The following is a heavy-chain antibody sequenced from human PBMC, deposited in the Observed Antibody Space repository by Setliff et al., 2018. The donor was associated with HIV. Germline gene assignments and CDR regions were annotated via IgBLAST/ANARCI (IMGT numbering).Heavy chain of an antibody. CDR3: TRTSLGWHWLGNFDS. CDR2: IRSKSYGGTT. D-gene: IGHD6-19*01. CDR1: GFTFRDYA. V-gene: IGHV3-49*04. Sequence: PGGSLRLSCTTSGFTFRDYAMSWVRQAPGKGLEWIGFIRSKSYGGTTEVAASVKGRFSISRDDSKNIAYLQMNSLIIEDTAVYYCTRTSLGWHWLGNFDSWGQGTLVTVSS. J-gene: IGHJ4*02.